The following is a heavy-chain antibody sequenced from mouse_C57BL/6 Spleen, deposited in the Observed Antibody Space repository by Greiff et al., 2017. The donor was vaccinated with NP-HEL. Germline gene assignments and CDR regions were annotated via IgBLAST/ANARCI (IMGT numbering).Heavy chain of an antibody. J-gene: IGHJ4*01. Sequence: QVQLKQSGAELVKPGASVKISCKASGYAFSSYWMNWVKQRPGKGLEWIGQIYPGDGDTNYNGKFKGKATLTADKSSSTAYMQLSSLTSEDSAVYFCARSHYYGYDGYAMDYWGQGTSVTVSS. V-gene: IGHV1-80*01. CDR2: IYPGDGDT. CDR1: GYAFSSYW. D-gene: IGHD2-2*01. CDR3: ARSHYYGYDGYAMDY.